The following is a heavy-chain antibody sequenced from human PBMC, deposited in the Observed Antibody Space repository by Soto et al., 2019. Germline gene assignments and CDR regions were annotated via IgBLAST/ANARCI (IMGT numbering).Heavy chain of an antibody. D-gene: IGHD6-6*01. J-gene: IGHJ3*02. V-gene: IGHV4-34*01. CDR1: GGSFSGYY. CDR2: INHSGST. Sequence: QVQLQQWGAGLLKPSETLSLTCAVYGGSFSGYYWSWIRQPPGKGLGWIGEINHSGSTNYNPSLKSRVTISVDTSKNQFSLKLSSVTAADTAVYYCASFSTVSSSGPAFDIWGQGTMVTVSS. CDR3: ASFSTVSSSGPAFDI.